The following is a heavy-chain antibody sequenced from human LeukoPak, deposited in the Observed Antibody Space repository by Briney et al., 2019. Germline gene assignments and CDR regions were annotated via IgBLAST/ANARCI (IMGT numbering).Heavy chain of an antibody. D-gene: IGHD3-22*01. CDR1: GGTFITFP. CDR2: IIPIFGP. J-gene: IGHJ4*02. Sequence: GASVKVSCKASGGTFITFPISWVRQAPGQGLEWIGGIIPIFGPNYAQKFQGRATISADLATATAYMELSSLTSEDTSVYYCATGKDRSGYYYSLDYWGQGTLVAVSS. CDR3: ATGKDRSGYYYSLDY. V-gene: IGHV1-69*13.